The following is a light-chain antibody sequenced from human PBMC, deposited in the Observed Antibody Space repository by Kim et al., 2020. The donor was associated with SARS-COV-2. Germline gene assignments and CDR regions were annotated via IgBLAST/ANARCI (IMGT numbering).Light chain of an antibody. CDR1: SGDVGGFNY. V-gene: IGLV2-14*03. CDR2: DVA. J-gene: IGLJ1*01. Sequence: GRSLTISCAGTSGDVGGFNYVSWYQHHPGKAPKLMIYDVAKRPSGVSDRFSASKSGDTASLTISGLQADDEADYYCSSYTASSTFVFGTGTKVTVL. CDR3: SSYTASSTFV.